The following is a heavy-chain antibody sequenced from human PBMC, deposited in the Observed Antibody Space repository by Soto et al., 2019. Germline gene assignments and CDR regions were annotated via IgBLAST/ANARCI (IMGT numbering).Heavy chain of an antibody. D-gene: IGHD3-10*01. J-gene: IGHJ5*02. Sequence: SETLSLTCSVSGGSISSGDYYWSWIRQPPGKGLEWIGYMFYTGTTYYNPSLKSRITVSMDTSKNQFSLRLTSVTAADTAVYYCTRLFYGLGDYSDHWGQGTLVTVSS. CDR1: GGSISSGDYY. CDR3: TRLFYGLGDYSDH. CDR2: MFYTGTT. V-gene: IGHV4-30-4*01.